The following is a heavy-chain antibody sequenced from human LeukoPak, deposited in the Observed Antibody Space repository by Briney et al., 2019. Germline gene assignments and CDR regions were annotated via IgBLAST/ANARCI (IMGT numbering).Heavy chain of an antibody. CDR3: AKETREYFDY. Sequence: PGGSLRLSCAASGFTFSSYSMNWVRQAPGKGLEWVSSISSSSSYIYYADSVKGRFTISRDNSKNTLYLQMNSLRAEDTAVYYCAKETREYFDYWGQGTLVTVSS. CDR1: GFTFSSYS. D-gene: IGHD1-14*01. J-gene: IGHJ4*02. V-gene: IGHV3-21*04. CDR2: ISSSSSYI.